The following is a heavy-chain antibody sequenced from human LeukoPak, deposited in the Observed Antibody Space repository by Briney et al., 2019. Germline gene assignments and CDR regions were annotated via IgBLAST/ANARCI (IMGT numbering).Heavy chain of an antibody. V-gene: IGHV3-23*01. CDR3: AKGGPTGDLRSPGRDF. CDR2: VSKSGSTT. Sequence: GGSLRLSCAVSGFPLSSYDMSWVRQAPGKGLEWVSVVSKSGSTTHYADSVRGRFTISRDNSKNTLYLQMNSLRADDTAVHHCAKGGPTGDLRSPGRDFRGQGTLVTVSS. D-gene: IGHD7-27*01. CDR1: GFPLSSYD. J-gene: IGHJ4*02.